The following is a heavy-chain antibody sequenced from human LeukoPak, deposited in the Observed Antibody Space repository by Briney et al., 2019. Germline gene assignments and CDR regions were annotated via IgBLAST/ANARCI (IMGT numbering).Heavy chain of an antibody. CDR1: GYSISSGYY. Sequence: SETLSLTCTVSGYSISSGYYWGWIRQPPGKGLEWIGSIHHSGSTYYKPSLKSRLTISVDTSKKQFSLKLSSVTAADTAVYYCATYSNYIDYWGRGTLVTVSS. V-gene: IGHV4-38-2*02. J-gene: IGHJ4*02. CDR3: ATYSNYIDY. CDR2: IHHSGST. D-gene: IGHD4-11*01.